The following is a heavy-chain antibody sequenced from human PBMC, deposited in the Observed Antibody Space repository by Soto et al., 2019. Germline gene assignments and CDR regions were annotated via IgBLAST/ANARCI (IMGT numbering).Heavy chain of an antibody. CDR2: IYYSGST. Sequence: QVQLQESGPGLVKPSQTLSLTCTFSGGSISSGGYYWSWIRQHPGKGREWIGYIYYSGSTYYNPSLKSRVTISVDTSKNQFSLKLSSVTAADTAVYYCARAGRVVPAAIVTYYYGMDVWGQGTTVTVSS. CDR3: ARAGRVVPAAIVTYYYGMDV. D-gene: IGHD2-2*01. J-gene: IGHJ6*02. CDR1: GGSISSGGYY. V-gene: IGHV4-31*03.